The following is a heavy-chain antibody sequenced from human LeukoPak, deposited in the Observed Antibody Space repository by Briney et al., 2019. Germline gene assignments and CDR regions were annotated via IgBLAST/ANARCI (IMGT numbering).Heavy chain of an antibody. D-gene: IGHD3-10*01. J-gene: IGHJ4*02. CDR1: GYTFTSYG. CDR3: ARDSIRYMVRGVIGY. Sequence: GASVKVSCKASGYTFTSYGISWVRQAPGQGLEWMGWISAYNGHTNYAQKLQGRVTMTTDTSTSTAYMELRSLRSDDTAVYYCARDSIRYMVRGVIGYWGQGTLVTVSS. V-gene: IGHV1-18*01. CDR2: ISAYNGHT.